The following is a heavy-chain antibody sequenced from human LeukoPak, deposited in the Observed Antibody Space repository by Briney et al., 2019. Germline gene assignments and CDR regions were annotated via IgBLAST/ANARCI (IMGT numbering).Heavy chain of an antibody. J-gene: IGHJ4*02. CDR2: ISWDGEST. D-gene: IGHD6-13*01. CDR3: TKDDSGYTSSWSIDY. CDR1: GFIFEDYA. V-gene: IGHV3-43D*03. Sequence: GGSLRLTCAASGFIFEDYAMHWVRQTPGKGLEWVSLISWDGESTYYADSVKGRFTISRDNSKNSLYLQMSSLRVEDTALYYCTKDDSGYTSSWSIDYWGQGTLVTVSS.